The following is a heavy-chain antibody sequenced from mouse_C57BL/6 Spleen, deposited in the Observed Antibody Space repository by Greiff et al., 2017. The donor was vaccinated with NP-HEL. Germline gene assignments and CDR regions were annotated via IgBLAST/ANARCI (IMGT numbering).Heavy chain of an antibody. CDR3: ARSLNFVITTVVNY. Sequence: QVQLKQSGPELVKPGASVKISCKASGYAFSSSWMNWVKQRPGKGLEWIGRIYPGDGGTTYNGKFKGKATLTADRSSSTADMQLSSLTAEDSAVYFCARSLNFVITTVVNYWGQGTTLTVSS. V-gene: IGHV1-82*01. CDR1: GYAFSSSW. CDR2: IYPGDGGT. J-gene: IGHJ2*01. D-gene: IGHD1-1*01.